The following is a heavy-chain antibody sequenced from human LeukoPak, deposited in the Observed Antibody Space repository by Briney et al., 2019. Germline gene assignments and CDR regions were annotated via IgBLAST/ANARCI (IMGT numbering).Heavy chain of an antibody. D-gene: IGHD1-1*01. CDR3: ANLTPDSTTPTGF. Sequence: GGSLRLSCAASGFTFSNTWMSWVRQAPGKGLEWVGRIKSKTDGETTDYAAPVKGRFTVSRDNSKNTLFLQMNSLRAGDTAVYYCANLTPDSTTPTGFWGRGTLVTVSS. J-gene: IGHJ4*02. CDR2: IKSKTDGETT. CDR1: GFTFSNTW. V-gene: IGHV3-15*01.